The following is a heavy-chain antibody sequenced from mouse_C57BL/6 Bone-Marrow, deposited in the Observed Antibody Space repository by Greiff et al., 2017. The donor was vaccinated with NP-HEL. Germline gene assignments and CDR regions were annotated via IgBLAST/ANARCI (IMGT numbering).Heavy chain of an antibody. CDR1: GFTFSSYA. D-gene: IGHD1-1*01. J-gene: IGHJ1*03. V-gene: IGHV5-4*01. Sequence: EVNVVESGGGLVKPGGSLKLSCAASGFTFSSYAMSWVRQTPEKRLEWVATISDGGSYTYYPDNVKGRFTISRDNAKNNLYLQMSHLKSEDTAMYYCARDGPFYYGSSHWYFDVWGTGTTVTVSS. CDR2: ISDGGSYT. CDR3: ARDGPFYYGSSHWYFDV.